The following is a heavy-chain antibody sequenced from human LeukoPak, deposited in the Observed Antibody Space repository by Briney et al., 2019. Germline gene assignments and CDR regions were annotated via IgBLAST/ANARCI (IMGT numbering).Heavy chain of an antibody. CDR3: ARVHAYRADY. J-gene: IGHJ4*02. V-gene: IGHV3-7*01. CDR2: IYQDESKK. Sequence: GGSLRLSCAASGFTFSNDWMCWVRQAPGKGLEWVANIYQDESKKYYADSVKGRFTISRDNAKNSLYLQMSSLTAEDTAIYYCARVHAYRADYWGQGTLVTVSS. CDR1: GFTFSNDW. D-gene: IGHD2-2*01.